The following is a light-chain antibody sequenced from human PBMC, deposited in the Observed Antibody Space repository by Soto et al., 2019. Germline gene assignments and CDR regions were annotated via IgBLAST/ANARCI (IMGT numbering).Light chain of an antibody. J-gene: IGLJ1*01. CDR2: MVS. CDR3: TSPTPGSLYV. V-gene: IGLV2-14*01. Sequence: GNYNYVSWYQQYPGRVPKLLIYMVSNRPSGVSNRFSGSKSGNTASLTISGLQAEDEADYFCTSPTPGSLYVFGNGTKVTVL. CDR1: GNYNY.